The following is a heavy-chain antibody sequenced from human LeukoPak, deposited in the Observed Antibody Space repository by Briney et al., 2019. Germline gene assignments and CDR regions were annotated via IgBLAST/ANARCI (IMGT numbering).Heavy chain of an antibody. D-gene: IGHD3-22*01. CDR2: IWSDGSDQ. J-gene: IGHJ4*02. CDR1: GFPFRDFG. Sequence: GGSLRLSCATSGFPFRDFGMHWVRQAPGRGLDWLAVIWSDGSDQRYADSVTGRFTISRDNSKNTLYLQTNSLRAEDTAVYYCARDLGSGYIDKWGQGTLVTVSS. CDR3: ARDLGSGYIDK. V-gene: IGHV3-33*01.